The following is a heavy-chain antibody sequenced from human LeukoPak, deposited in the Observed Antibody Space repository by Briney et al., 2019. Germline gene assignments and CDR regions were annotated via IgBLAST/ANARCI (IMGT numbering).Heavy chain of an antibody. CDR2: IYYSGST. CDR1: GGSISSHY. V-gene: IGHV4-59*11. J-gene: IGHJ4*02. CDR3: ARVIRDGSSDPYYFDY. Sequence: PETLSLTCTVSGGSISSHYWSWIRQPPGKGLEWIAYIYYSGSTNYNPSLKSRVTISVDTSKNQFSLKLSSVTAADTAVYYCARVIRDGSSDPYYFDYWGQGTLVTVSS. D-gene: IGHD6-19*01.